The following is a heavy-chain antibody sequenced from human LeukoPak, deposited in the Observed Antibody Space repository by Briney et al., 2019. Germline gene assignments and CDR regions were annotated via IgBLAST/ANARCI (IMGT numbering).Heavy chain of an antibody. CDR2: IFANGNT. V-gene: IGHV4-4*07. CDR1: GGSMNEYF. D-gene: IGHD3-10*01. CDR3: ARSDGYGLIGI. J-gene: IGHJ3*02. Sequence: PSETLSLTCNVSGGSMNEYFWSWIRQSAGKGLEWIGRIFANGNTDFNLSLKSRVIMSIDTSKNQFSLKLRSVTAADTAVYYCARSDGYGLIGIWGQGTMVTVSS.